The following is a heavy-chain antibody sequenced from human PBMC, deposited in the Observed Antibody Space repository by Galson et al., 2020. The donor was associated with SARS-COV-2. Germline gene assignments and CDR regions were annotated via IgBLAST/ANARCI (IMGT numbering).Heavy chain of an antibody. D-gene: IGHD3-3*01. V-gene: IGHV1-8*03. CDR3: ARASKHYNFWTGYLNYYYYYMDV. CDR2: MNPKSGNT. J-gene: IGHJ6*03. Sequence: ASVKVSCEASGYTFANYDVNWVRQATGQGLEWMGGMNPKSGNTGYAQRFQGRVTITRNTSINTAYLELSSLRSEDAAVYYCARASKHYNFWTGYLNYYYYYMDVWGTGTTVTISS. CDR1: GYTFANYD.